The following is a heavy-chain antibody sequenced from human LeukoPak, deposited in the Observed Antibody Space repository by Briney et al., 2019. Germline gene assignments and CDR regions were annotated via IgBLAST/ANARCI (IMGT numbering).Heavy chain of an antibody. Sequence: PGGSLRVSCAASEFTVTNNYMSWVRPAAGKGLEWVSVIYSGGSTYYADSVKGRFTISRDNSKNKLYLQMNSRRAEDTAVYYCARDTVSTYGHFDYWGRGTLVTVSS. CDR3: ARDTVSTYGHFDY. CDR1: EFTVTNNY. CDR2: IYSGGST. J-gene: IGHJ4*02. D-gene: IGHD4-17*01. V-gene: IGHV3-66*01.